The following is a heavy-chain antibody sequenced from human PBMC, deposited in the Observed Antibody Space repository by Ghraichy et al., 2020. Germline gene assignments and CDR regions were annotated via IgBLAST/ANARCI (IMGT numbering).Heavy chain of an antibody. CDR3: ARGGVGSLDCFDP. D-gene: IGHD3-16*01. CDR2: TYYRSKWYN. CDR1: GDSVSSKSVA. Sequence: SQTLSLTCAISGDSVSSKSVAWNWIRQSPSRGLEWLGTTYYRSKWYNGYAASVKSRMSINTDTSKNQFSLHLNSVTPEDMAVYYCARGGVGSLDCFDPWGQGTLVTVSS. J-gene: IGHJ5*02. V-gene: IGHV6-1*01.